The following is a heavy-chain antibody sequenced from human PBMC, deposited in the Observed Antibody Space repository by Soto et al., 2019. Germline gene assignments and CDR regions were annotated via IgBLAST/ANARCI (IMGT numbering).Heavy chain of an antibody. Sequence: GGSLRLSCAASGFTFSSYAMSWVRQAPGKGLEWVSAISGSGGSTYYADSVKGRFTISRDNSKNTLYLQMNSQRAEDTAVYYCAKYRKYCISTSCSRSGNWFDPWGQGTLVTVSS. V-gene: IGHV3-23*01. CDR1: GFTFSSYA. J-gene: IGHJ5*02. CDR2: ISGSGGST. D-gene: IGHD2-2*01. CDR3: AKYRKYCISTSCSRSGNWFDP.